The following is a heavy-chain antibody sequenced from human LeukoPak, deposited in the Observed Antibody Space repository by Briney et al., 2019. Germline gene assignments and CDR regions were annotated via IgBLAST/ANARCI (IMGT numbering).Heavy chain of an antibody. Sequence: SETLSLNCTVSGGSISSYYWSWLRMPPGKGLEWFGYIYYTGATYYNPSLKRRVTISLDTSKNQFSLKLSSVTAADAAVYYCARAGYSYGTGYYFDYWGQGALVTVSS. J-gene: IGHJ4*02. D-gene: IGHD5-18*01. V-gene: IGHV4-59*01. CDR1: GGSISSYY. CDR3: ARAGYSYGTGYYFDY. CDR2: IYYTGAT.